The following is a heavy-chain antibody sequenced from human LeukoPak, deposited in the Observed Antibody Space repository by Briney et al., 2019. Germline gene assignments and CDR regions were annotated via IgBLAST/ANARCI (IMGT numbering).Heavy chain of an antibody. CDR1: GFTFSSYA. Sequence: GGSLRLSCAASGFTFSSYAMSWVRQAPGKGLEWVSVISGSGDNTYYADSVKGRFTISRDNSKNTLYLQMNSLRAEDTAVYYCAKGSSPSCYSSCDYWGQGTLVTVSS. V-gene: IGHV3-23*01. CDR3: AKGSSPSCYSSCDY. J-gene: IGHJ4*02. D-gene: IGHD2-2*02. CDR2: ISGSGDNT.